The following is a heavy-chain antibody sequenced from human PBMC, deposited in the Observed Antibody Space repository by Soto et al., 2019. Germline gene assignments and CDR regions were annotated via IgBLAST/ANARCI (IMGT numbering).Heavy chain of an antibody. J-gene: IGHJ4*02. D-gene: IGHD2-2*01. CDR3: AHVYWAASSTRYYFDH. CDR2: IYWADDK. V-gene: IGHV2-5*02. Sequence: QITLPESGPTLVKPTQTLTLTCTFSGFSFSTGAVGVGWIRHPPGKALEFLALIYWADDKRYRPSLKNKITITKDTVKNQVVLTMTDLVPEDTATYYCAHVYWAASSTRYYFDHWGQGTLVTVSS. CDR1: GFSFSTGAVG.